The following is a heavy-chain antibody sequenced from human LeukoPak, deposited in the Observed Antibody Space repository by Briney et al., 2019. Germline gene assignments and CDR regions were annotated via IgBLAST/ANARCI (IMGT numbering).Heavy chain of an antibody. D-gene: IGHD1-26*01. CDR1: GTTFSRSA. CDR2: VIPILGTT. J-gene: IGHJ4*02. Sequence: GASVKVSCKASGTTFSRSAISWVRHAPGQGLEWKGGVIPILGTTNYAQKFRDRVSITTDESTSTAYMEVTSLRSVDTAVYYCARDDGSATMGFDSWGQGTLVSVSS. V-gene: IGHV1-69*05. CDR3: ARDDGSATMGFDS.